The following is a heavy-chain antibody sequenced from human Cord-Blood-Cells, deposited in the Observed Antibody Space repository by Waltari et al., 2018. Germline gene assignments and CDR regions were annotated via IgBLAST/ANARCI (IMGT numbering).Heavy chain of an antibody. CDR1: GGSISSGGYS. J-gene: IGHJ3*02. Sequence: QLQLQEFGSGLVKPSQTLSLTCAVSGGSISSGGYSWSWIRQPPGKGLEWIGYIYHSGSTYYNPSLKSRVTISVDRSKNQFSLKLSSVTAADTAVYYCARAPYRGAFDIWGQGTMVTVSS. CDR3: ARAPYRGAFDI. V-gene: IGHV4-30-2*01. CDR2: IYHSGST.